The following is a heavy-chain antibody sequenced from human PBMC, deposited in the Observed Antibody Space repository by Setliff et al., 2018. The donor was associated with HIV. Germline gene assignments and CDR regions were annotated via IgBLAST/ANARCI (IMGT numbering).Heavy chain of an antibody. Sequence: KSSETLSLTCAVSGGSISSDNWWTWVRQAPGKGLEWIGEIYHSEYTNYNPSLKSRVSMSVDKSKNQFSVKLTSVTAADTAVYYCARAVGASYATPYLDYWGRGTLVTVSS. CDR3: ARAVGASYATPYLDY. J-gene: IGHJ4*02. V-gene: IGHV4-4*02. D-gene: IGHD1-26*01. CDR1: GGSISSDNW. CDR2: IYHSEYT.